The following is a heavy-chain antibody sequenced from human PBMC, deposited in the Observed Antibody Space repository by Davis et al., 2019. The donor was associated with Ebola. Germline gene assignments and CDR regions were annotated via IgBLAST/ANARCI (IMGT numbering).Heavy chain of an antibody. Sequence: AASVKVSCKASGYTFTSYGISWVRQAPGQGLEWMGWISAYNGNTNYAQKLQGRVTMTTDTSTSTAYMELRSLRSDDTAVYYCARVRGTVTTGRYYYGMDVWGQGTTVTVSS. CDR3: ARVRGTVTTGRYYYGMDV. V-gene: IGHV1-18*01. CDR1: GYTFTSYG. CDR2: ISAYNGNT. J-gene: IGHJ6*02. D-gene: IGHD4-11*01.